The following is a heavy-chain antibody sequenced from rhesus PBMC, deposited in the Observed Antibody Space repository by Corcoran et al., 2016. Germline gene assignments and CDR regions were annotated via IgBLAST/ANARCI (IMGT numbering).Heavy chain of an antibody. CDR3: ARYSWNSDAFDF. D-gene: IGHD1-1*01. CDR1: GGSISDSYR. J-gene: IGHJ3*01. V-gene: IGHV4S10*01. Sequence: QVQLQESGPGVVKPSETLSLTCAVPGGSISDSYRWSWIRQPPGKGLEWIGYIYGSSTSTNYNPSLKSRVTISKDTSKNQFSLKLSSVAAADTAVYYCARYSWNSDAFDFWGQGLRVTVSS. CDR2: IYGSSTST.